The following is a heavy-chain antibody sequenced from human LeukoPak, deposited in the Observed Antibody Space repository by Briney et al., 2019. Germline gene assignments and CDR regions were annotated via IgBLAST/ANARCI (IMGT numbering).Heavy chain of an antibody. CDR3: ARGLGRLTYDILTGYRYYFDY. J-gene: IGHJ4*02. D-gene: IGHD3-9*01. V-gene: IGHV4-34*01. CDR1: GGSISSYY. CDR2: INHSGST. Sequence: MASETLSLTCTVSGGSISSYYWSWIRQPPGKGLEWIGEINHSGSTNYNPSLKSRVTISVDTSKNQFSLKLSSVTAADTAVYYCARGLGRLTYDILTGYRYYFDYWGQGTLVTVSS.